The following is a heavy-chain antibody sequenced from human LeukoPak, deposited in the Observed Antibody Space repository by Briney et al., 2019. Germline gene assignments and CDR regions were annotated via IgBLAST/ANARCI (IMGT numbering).Heavy chain of an antibody. J-gene: IGHJ4*02. CDR2: IYYSGST. CDR3: ARVYSGYDYDHFDY. D-gene: IGHD5-12*01. V-gene: IGHV4-59*01. CDR1: GGSISSYY. Sequence: SETLSLTCTVSGGSISSYYWSWIRQPPGKGLEWVGYIYYSGSTNYNPSLKSRVTISVDTSKNQFSLKLSSVTAADTAVYYCARVYSGYDYDHFDYWGQGTLVTVSS.